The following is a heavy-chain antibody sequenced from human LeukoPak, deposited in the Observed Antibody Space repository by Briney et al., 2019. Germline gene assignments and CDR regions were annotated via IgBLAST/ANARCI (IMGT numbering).Heavy chain of an antibody. J-gene: IGHJ4*02. CDR1: GGTFSSYA. V-gene: IGHV1-69*05. Sequence: ASVKVSCKASGGTFSSYAISWVRQAPGQGLEWMGGIIPIFGTANYAQKFQGRVTITTDESTSTAYMELSSLRSEDTAVYYCARGSLYDFWSGYFPFDYWGQGTLVTVSS. CDR2: IIPIFGTA. CDR3: ARGSLYDFWSGYFPFDY. D-gene: IGHD3-3*01.